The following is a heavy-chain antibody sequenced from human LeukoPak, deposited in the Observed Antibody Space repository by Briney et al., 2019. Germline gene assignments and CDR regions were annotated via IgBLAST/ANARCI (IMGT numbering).Heavy chain of an antibody. Sequence: GGSLRPSCAVSGFSFDDYALHWVRQVPGKGLEWVAFSSWIEGHTDYLDSVKGRFTISRDNSKNSLSLQMNSLRAEDSALYYCVRSRAASLGYFDFWGQGTLVTVSS. CDR2: SSWIEGHT. V-gene: IGHV3-43D*03. CDR3: VRSRAASLGYFDF. D-gene: IGHD1-26*01. J-gene: IGHJ4*02. CDR1: GFSFDDYA.